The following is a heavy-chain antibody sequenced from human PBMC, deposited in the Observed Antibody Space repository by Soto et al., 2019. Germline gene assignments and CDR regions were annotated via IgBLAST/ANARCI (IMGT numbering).Heavy chain of an antibody. V-gene: IGHV1-18*01. CDR1: GYTFTSYG. J-gene: IGHJ6*02. D-gene: IGHD5-12*01. Sequence: QIQLVQSGGEVKKPGASVKLSCTASGYTFTSYGISWVRQAPGQGLQWMGWISDYNGKTNYAQNVHGRVTMTTDTSTRTAYMDLRSLRSDDTAVYYCARGGDVNYYHGMDVWGQGTTVTVSS. CDR3: ARGGDVNYYHGMDV. CDR2: ISDYNGKT.